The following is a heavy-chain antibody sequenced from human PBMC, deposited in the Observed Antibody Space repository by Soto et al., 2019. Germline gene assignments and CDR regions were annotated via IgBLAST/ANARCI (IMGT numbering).Heavy chain of an antibody. D-gene: IGHD6-19*01. Sequence: RLSCAASGFTFSSYGMHWVRQAPGKGLEWVAVIWYDGSNKYYADSVKGRFTISRDNSKNTLYLQMNSLRAEDTAVYYCARVSYSSGWSVDYWGQGTLVTVSS. CDR1: GFTFSSYG. V-gene: IGHV3-33*01. CDR3: ARVSYSSGWSVDY. CDR2: IWYDGSNK. J-gene: IGHJ4*02.